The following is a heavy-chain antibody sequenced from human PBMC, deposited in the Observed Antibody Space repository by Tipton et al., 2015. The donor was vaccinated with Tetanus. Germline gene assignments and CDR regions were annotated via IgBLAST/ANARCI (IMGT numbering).Heavy chain of an antibody. CDR2: VYYSGTT. J-gene: IGHJ3*02. V-gene: IGHV4-39*07. Sequence: TLSLTCTVSGGSISSPSYYWGWIRQPPGKGLEWIGSVYYSGTTYYNPSLRNRVSISIDTSQNQFSLRLTSVTAADTAVYFCARNVYTVTNDAFDIWGHGTLVNVSS. CDR3: ARNVYTVTNDAFDI. D-gene: IGHD4-11*01. CDR1: GGSISSPSYY.